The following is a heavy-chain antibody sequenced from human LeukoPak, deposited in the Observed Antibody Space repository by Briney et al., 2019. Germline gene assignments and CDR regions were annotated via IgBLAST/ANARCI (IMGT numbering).Heavy chain of an antibody. CDR3: AKGNSSSPRRGDFDY. Sequence: PGGSLRLSCAASGFTFDDYAMHWVRQAPGKGLEWVSGISWNSGSIGYADSVKGRFTISRDNAKNSLYLQMNSLRAEDMALYYCAKGNSSSPRRGDFDYWGQGTLVTVSS. D-gene: IGHD6-13*01. CDR1: GFTFDDYA. CDR2: ISWNSGSI. V-gene: IGHV3-9*03. J-gene: IGHJ4*02.